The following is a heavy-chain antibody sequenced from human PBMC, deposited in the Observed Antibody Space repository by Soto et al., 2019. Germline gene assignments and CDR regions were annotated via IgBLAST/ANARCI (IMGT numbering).Heavy chain of an antibody. J-gene: IGHJ4*02. CDR1: GYTFTSYG. CDR2: ISANNGNT. V-gene: IGHV1-18*01. CDR3: ARTFPSMVRGVTIFDY. Sequence: ASVKVSCKASGYTFTSYGIRWVRQAPGQGLEWMGWISANNGNTNYSQKFQGRVTITRDTSASTAYMELSSLRSEDTAVYYCARTFPSMVRGVTIFDYWGQGTLVTVSS. D-gene: IGHD3-10*01.